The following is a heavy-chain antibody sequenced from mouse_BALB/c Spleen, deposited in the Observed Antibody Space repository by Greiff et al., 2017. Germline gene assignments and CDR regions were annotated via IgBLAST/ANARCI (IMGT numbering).Heavy chain of an antibody. J-gene: IGHJ3*01. CDR1: GFTFSSYG. Sequence: EVQVVESGGGLVQPGGSLKLSCAASGFTFSSYGMSWVRQTPDKRLELVATINSNGGSTYYPDSVKGRFTISRDNAKNTLYLQMSSLKSEDTAMYYCARGPDWFAYWGQGTLVTVSA. CDR2: INSNGGST. V-gene: IGHV5-6-3*01. CDR3: ARGPDWFAY.